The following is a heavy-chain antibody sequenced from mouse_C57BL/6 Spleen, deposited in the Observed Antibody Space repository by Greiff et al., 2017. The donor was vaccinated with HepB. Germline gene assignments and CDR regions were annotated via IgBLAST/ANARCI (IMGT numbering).Heavy chain of an antibody. CDR2: IDPETGGT. CDR3: TRELYYDYNWYFDV. V-gene: IGHV1-15*01. CDR1: GYTFTDYG. J-gene: IGHJ1*03. D-gene: IGHD2-4*01. Sequence: SGAELVRPGASVTLSCKASGYTFTDYGMHWVKQTPVHGLEWIGAIDPETGGTAYNQKFKGKAILTADKSSSTAYMELRSLTSEDSAVYYCTRELYYDYNWYFDVWGTGTTVTVSS.